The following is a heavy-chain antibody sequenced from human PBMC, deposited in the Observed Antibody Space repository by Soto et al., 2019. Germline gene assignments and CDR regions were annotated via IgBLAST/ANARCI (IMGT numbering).Heavy chain of an antibody. Sequence: QITVKESSPTLVKPTQPLTLTCTFSGFSLINIGAGVGWIRQPPGKALEWLALIYWGDDKRYNSSLKTRITIPKDTSKHQLVLTVAHLNPADTGTYYFAYIAFANCLQIIGYWSQGTLVTVSP. J-gene: IGHJ4*02. V-gene: IGHV2-5*02. CDR3: AYIAFANCLQIIGY. CDR1: GFSLINIGAG. D-gene: IGHD2-21*01. CDR2: IYWGDDK.